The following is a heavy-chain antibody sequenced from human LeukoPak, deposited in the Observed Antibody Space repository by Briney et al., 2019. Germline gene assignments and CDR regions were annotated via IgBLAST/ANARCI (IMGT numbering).Heavy chain of an antibody. D-gene: IGHD6-13*01. CDR2: IYYSGST. Sequence: PSETLSLTCTVSGGSISSYYWSWIRQPPGKGLEWIGYIYYSGSTNYNPSLKSRVTISVDTPKNQFSLKLSSVTAADTAVYYCARRGRSSSWDFDYWGQGTLVTVSS. J-gene: IGHJ4*02. CDR3: ARRGRSSSWDFDY. V-gene: IGHV4-59*01. CDR1: GGSISSYY.